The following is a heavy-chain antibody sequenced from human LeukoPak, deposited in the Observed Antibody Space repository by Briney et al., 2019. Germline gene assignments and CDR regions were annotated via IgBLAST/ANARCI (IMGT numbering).Heavy chain of an antibody. CDR2: IYYSGST. D-gene: IGHD1-26*01. CDR1: GGSTSSSSYY. CDR3: ARSIVGATEFDY. J-gene: IGHJ4*02. V-gene: IGHV4-39*07. Sequence: SETLSLTCTVSGGSTSSSSYYWGWIRQPPGKGLEWIGSIYYSGSTYYNPSLKSRVTISVDTSKNQFSLKLSSVTAADTAVYYCARSIVGATEFDYWGQGTLVTVSS.